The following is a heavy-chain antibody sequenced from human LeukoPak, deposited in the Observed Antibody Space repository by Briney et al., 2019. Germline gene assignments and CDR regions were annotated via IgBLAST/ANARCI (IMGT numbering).Heavy chain of an antibody. Sequence: AGGSLRLSCAASGFTFSSYWMHWVRQAPGKGLVWVSRINSDGSSTSYADSVKGRFTISRDNAKNTLYLQMNSLRAEDTALYYCTRGGEYRNHYHFDYWGQGTLVTVSS. D-gene: IGHD1-14*01. CDR2: INSDGSST. CDR1: GFTFSSYW. J-gene: IGHJ4*02. CDR3: TRGGEYRNHYHFDY. V-gene: IGHV3-74*01.